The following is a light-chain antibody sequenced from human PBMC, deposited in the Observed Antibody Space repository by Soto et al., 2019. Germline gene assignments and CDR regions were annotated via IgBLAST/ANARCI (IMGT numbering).Light chain of an antibody. J-gene: IGKJ2*01. Sequence: DIQMTQSPSTLSASVGDRVTIICRDSESISLWLAWFQQKPGKAPKLLIYNASTIASGVPSRFSGTGSGTEFTLTSTSLQPDAFAIYYCQHYNSFPYTFGQGT. CDR2: NAS. V-gene: IGKV1-5*03. CDR1: ESISLW. CDR3: QHYNSFPYT.